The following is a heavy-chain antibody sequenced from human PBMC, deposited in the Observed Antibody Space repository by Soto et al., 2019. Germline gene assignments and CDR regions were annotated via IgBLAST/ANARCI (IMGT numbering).Heavy chain of an antibody. V-gene: IGHV1-69*02. Sequence: QVQLVKSGAEVKKPGSSVKVSCKAAGGTFSSYTISWVRQAPGQGLEWMGRIIPILGIANYAQKFQGRATITADKSTSTAYMQLSSLRPEDTAVYYCAGQVGATDYWGQGTLVTVSS. CDR1: GGTFSSYT. D-gene: IGHD1-26*01. CDR2: IIPILGIA. CDR3: AGQVGATDY. J-gene: IGHJ4*02.